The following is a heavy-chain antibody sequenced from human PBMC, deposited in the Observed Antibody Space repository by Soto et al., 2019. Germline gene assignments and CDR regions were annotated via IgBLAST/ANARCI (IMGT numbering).Heavy chain of an antibody. CDR2: TYYKSKWYN. CDR3: AKVPRGPFAEYFQH. CDR1: GDSVSSNSAA. D-gene: IGHD2-15*01. Sequence: SQTLSLTCAISGDSVSSNSAAWNWIRQSPSRGLEWLGRTYYKSKWYNDYSVSVKSRITINPDTSKNQFSLQLNSVTPEDTAVYYCAKVPRGPFAEYFQHWGQGTLVTVSS. J-gene: IGHJ1*01. V-gene: IGHV6-1*01.